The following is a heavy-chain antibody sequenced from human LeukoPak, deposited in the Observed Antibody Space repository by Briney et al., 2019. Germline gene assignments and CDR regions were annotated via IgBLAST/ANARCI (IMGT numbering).Heavy chain of an antibody. J-gene: IGHJ5*02. Sequence: SETLSLTCTVSGGSISSSSYYWGWLRQPPGKGLEWIGSIYYSGSTYYNPSLKSRVTISVDTSKNQFSLKLSSVTAADTAVYYCARLSRTSSWGQGTLVTVSS. CDR3: ARLSRTSS. D-gene: IGHD2-2*01. CDR2: IYYSGST. V-gene: IGHV4-39*07. CDR1: GGSISSSSYY.